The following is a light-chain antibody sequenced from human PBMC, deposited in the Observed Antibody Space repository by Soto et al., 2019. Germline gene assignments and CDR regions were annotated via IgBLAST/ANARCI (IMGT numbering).Light chain of an antibody. CDR3: QQYESYSPST. CDR1: QNINSW. CDR2: DAS. J-gene: IGKJ5*01. V-gene: IGKV1-5*01. Sequence: DIQMMQSPSTLSASIGDRVTITCRASQNINSWLAWYQQKPGRAPKLLIYDASTLESGVPSRFSGSGSGTEFTLTITSLQTEDLAAYYCQQYESYSPSTFGQGTRLDMK.